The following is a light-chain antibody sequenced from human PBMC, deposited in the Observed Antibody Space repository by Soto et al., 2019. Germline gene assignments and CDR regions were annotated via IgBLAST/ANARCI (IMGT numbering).Light chain of an antibody. Sequence: QSALTQPPSASGSPGQSVTISCTGTSSDVGAYNYFSWYQQHPGKAPKLMIYEVTKRPSGVPDRFSGSKSGNTASLTVSGLQAEDEADYYCSSYAGSNILYVFGTGTKLTVL. CDR1: SSDVGAYNY. CDR3: SSYAGSNILYV. V-gene: IGLV2-8*01. CDR2: EVT. J-gene: IGLJ1*01.